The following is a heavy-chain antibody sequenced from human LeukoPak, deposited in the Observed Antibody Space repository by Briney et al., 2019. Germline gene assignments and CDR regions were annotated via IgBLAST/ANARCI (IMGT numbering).Heavy chain of an antibody. CDR1: GFTFSSYA. J-gene: IGHJ4*02. CDR3: AKGGGSGFFDY. Sequence: PGGSLRLSCAASGFTFSSYAMSWVRQGPGKGREWVSSISGSGGGTYYADSVKGRFTISRDNSKNTLYLQMNSLRADDTAVFYCAKGGGSGFFDYWGQGNVVTVSS. V-gene: IGHV3-23*01. D-gene: IGHD3-10*01. CDR2: ISGSGGGT.